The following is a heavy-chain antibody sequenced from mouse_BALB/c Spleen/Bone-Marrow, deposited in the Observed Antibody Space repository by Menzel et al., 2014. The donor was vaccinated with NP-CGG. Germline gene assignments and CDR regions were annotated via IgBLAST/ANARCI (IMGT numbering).Heavy chain of an antibody. CDR1: GYTFSSYW. V-gene: IGHV1-9*01. Sequence: VQLQQSGAELMKPGASVKISCKATGYTFSSYWIEWVKQRPGHGLEWIGEILPGSGSTNYNEKFKGKATFTAATSSXTAYMHLSSLTSEDSAVYYCARGLLRPYYAMDYWGQGTSVTVSS. CDR2: ILPGSGST. CDR3: ARGLLRPYYAMDY. D-gene: IGHD1-2*01. J-gene: IGHJ4*01.